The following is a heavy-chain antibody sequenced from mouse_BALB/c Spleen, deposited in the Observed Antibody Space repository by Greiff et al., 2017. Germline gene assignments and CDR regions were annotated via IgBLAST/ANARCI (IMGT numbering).Heavy chain of an antibody. CDR1: GYTFTDYA. J-gene: IGHJ4*01. Sequence: QVQLKESGAELVRPGVSVKISCKGSGYTFTDYAMHWVKQSHAKSLEWIGVISTYYGDASYNQKFKGKATMTVDKSSSTAYMELARLTSEDSAIYYCARLTTATFYAMDYWGQGTSVTVSS. CDR2: ISTYYGDA. D-gene: IGHD1-2*01. CDR3: ARLTTATFYAMDY. V-gene: IGHV1S137*01.